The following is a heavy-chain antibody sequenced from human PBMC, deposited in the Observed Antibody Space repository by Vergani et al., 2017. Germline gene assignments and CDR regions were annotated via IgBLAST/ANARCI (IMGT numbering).Heavy chain of an antibody. CDR1: GFTFSDYY. Sequence: QVQLVESGGGVVQPGRSLRLSCAASGFTFSDYYMSWIRQAPGKGLEWVSYISSSGSTIYYADSVKGRFTISRDNAKNSLYLQMNSLRAEDTAVYYCARDINVRSSWYSPWFDPWGQGTLVTVSS. CDR2: ISSSGSTI. D-gene: IGHD6-13*01. J-gene: IGHJ5*02. V-gene: IGHV3-11*01. CDR3: ARDINVRSSWYSPWFDP.